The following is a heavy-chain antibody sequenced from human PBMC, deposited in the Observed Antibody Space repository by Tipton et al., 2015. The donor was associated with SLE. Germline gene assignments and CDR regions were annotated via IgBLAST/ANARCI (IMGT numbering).Heavy chain of an antibody. CDR2: IYSTGST. D-gene: IGHD2/OR15-2a*01. CDR3: ARAFTTFNDDVDAFDF. CDR1: CGSISTNNQY. Sequence: TLSLTCTVSCGSISTNNQYWHWMRQSAGKGLEGSGRIYSTGSTNYNPSLKSRITMSIDTFKNQFSLNLRSVTAADTAVYYCARAFTTFNDDVDAFDFWGRGTMVTVSS. J-gene: IGHJ3*01. V-gene: IGHV4-4*07.